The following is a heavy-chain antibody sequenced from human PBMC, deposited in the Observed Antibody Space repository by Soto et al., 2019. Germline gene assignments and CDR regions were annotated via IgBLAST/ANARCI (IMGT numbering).Heavy chain of an antibody. CDR2: ISDSGGST. J-gene: IGHJ4*02. CDR3: AKDGGWSLAVAGLFDY. Sequence: GGSLRLSCVVSGSTFSSDDMSWVRQAPGRGLEWVSGISDSGGSTCYADSVRGRFTISRDNAKNTLYLQMKSLRVEDTALYYCAKDGGWSLAVAGLFDYWGPGTQVTVSS. CDR1: GSTFSSDD. D-gene: IGHD6-19*01. V-gene: IGHV3-23*01.